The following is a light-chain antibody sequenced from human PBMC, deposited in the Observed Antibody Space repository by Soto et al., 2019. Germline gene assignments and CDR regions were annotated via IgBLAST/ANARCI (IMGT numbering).Light chain of an antibody. Sequence: QSSLTQPASVSGAPGQSITISCTGTGNDVGSYNSVSWYQQHPGKAPTLMIYEVTNRPSGVSNRFSASKSGNTASLTISGLQAADAAGYYCSSYTTSSTYVFGPGTKVTVL. J-gene: IGLJ1*01. V-gene: IGLV2-14*01. CDR1: GNDVGSYNS. CDR2: EVT. CDR3: SSYTTSSTYV.